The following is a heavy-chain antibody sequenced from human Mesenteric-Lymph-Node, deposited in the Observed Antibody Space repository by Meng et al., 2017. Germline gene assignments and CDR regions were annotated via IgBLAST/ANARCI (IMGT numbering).Heavy chain of an antibody. CDR2: ISSSGVTI. J-gene: IGHJ6*02. CDR3: ARVREAHYSFYGMDV. Sequence: GESLKISCAATGFSFNNYEMNWVRQAPGKGLEWVSYISSSGVTISYADSVKGRFTTSRDSAKNSLYLQMSSLRAEDTAVYYCARVREAHYSFYGMDVWGQGTTVTVSS. D-gene: IGHD1-26*01. V-gene: IGHV3-48*03. CDR1: GFSFNNYE.